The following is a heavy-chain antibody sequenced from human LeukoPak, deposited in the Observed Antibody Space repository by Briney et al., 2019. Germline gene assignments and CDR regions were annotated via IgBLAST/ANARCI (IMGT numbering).Heavy chain of an antibody. V-gene: IGHV4-39*01. CDR1: GDSSSTINYY. D-gene: IGHD3/OR15-3a*01. CDR3: ARQTGSGLFILP. CDR2: FYYSGST. Sequence: SETLSLTCAVSGDSSSTINYYWGWIRQPPGKGLEWIGTFYYSGSTYYNSSLKSRVTISVDTSRNQFSLKLTSVTAADTAVYYCARQTGSGLFILPGGQGTLVTVSS. J-gene: IGHJ4*02.